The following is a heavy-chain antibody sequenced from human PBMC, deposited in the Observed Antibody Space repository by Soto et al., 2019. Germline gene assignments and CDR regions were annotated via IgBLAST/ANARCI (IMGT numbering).Heavy chain of an antibody. V-gene: IGHV1-2*02. CDR3: ARDEVPPWQPLDY. J-gene: IGHJ4*02. CDR2: INPNSGGT. CDR1: GYTFTGYY. D-gene: IGHD2-2*01. Sequence: ASVKVSCKASGYTFTGYYMHWVRQAPGQGLEWMEWINPNSGGTNYAQKFQGRVTMTRDTSISTAYMELSRLRSDDTAVYYCARDEVPPWQPLDYWGQGTLVTVSS.